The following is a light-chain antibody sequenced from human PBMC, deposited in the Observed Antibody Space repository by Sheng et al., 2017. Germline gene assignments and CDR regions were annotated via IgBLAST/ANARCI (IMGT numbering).Light chain of an antibody. CDR2: DSS. J-gene: IGKJ1*01. CDR1: QSVDTY. CDR3: QHRVNWPWT. V-gene: IGKV3-11*01. Sequence: DIVLTQSPATLSLSPGERATLSCRASQSVDTYLAWYQQTPGQAPRLLIYDSSNRATGIPARYSGSGSGSNFTLTVSSLEPKDFVVYYCQHRVNWPWTFGQGTKVEVK.